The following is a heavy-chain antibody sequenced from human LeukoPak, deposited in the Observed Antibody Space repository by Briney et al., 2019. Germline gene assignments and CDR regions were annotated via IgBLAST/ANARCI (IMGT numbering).Heavy chain of an antibody. V-gene: IGHV5-51*01. CDR2: IYPGDSDT. D-gene: IGHD6-19*01. CDR3: ARRGYRSGANAFDI. Sequence: VESLEISCKGTGYSFSTYWIGWVRQMPGKGLEWMGIIYPGDSDTRYSPSFQGQVTISADKSISTAYLQWSSLKASDTAMYYCARRGYRSGANAFDIWGQGTMVTVSS. CDR1: GYSFSTYW. J-gene: IGHJ3*02.